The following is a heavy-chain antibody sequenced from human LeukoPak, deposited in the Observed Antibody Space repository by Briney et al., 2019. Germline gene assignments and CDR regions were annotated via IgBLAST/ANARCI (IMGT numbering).Heavy chain of an antibody. CDR3: AKDAAAVVGTVYMDV. CDR2: ISNFGDII. V-gene: IGHV3-48*03. D-gene: IGHD6-13*01. CDR1: GFSFSNYE. J-gene: IGHJ6*03. Sequence: GGSLRLSCAASGFSFSNYEMNWVRQAPGKGLEWISHISNFGDIIHYADSVEGRFTISRDNAKNSLYLQMDSLRAEDTAVYYCAKDAAAVVGTVYMDVWGKGTTVTISS.